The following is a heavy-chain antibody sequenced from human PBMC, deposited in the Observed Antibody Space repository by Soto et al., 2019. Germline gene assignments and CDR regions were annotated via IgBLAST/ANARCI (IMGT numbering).Heavy chain of an antibody. V-gene: IGHV4-34*01. Sequence: VQLQQWGAGLLKPSETLSLPCAVYGGSFSGYYWSWIRQPTGKGLEWIGEINHSGRTNYNPSLKSRVTISVDTSKNQFYLKRSSVPAADTAVYYCARDKTSRYYYGMDVWGQGTTVTVSS. CDR3: ARDKTSRYYYGMDV. CDR1: GGSFSGYY. CDR2: INHSGRT. J-gene: IGHJ6*02.